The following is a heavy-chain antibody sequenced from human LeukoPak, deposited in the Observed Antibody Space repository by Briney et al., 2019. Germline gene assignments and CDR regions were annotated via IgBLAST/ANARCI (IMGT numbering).Heavy chain of an antibody. CDR2: IWYDGSNK. J-gene: IGHJ4*02. CDR3: ARDGAAAGVDY. Sequence: GESLKISCKGSGYSFTSYWISWVRQAPGKGLEWVAVIWYDGSNKYYADSVKGRFTISRDNSKNTLYLQMNSLRAEDTAVYYCARDGAAAGVDYWGQGTLVTVSS. D-gene: IGHD6-13*01. V-gene: IGHV3-33*01. CDR1: GYSFTSYW.